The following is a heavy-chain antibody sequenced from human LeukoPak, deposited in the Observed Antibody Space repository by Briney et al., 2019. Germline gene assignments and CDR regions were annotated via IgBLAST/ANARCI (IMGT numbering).Heavy chain of an antibody. CDR2: ISSSGSTI. CDR1: GFTFSSYS. V-gene: IGHV3-21*01. D-gene: IGHD5-12*01. J-gene: IGHJ4*02. CDR3: LRDRSGYGPDY. Sequence: PGGSLRLSCAASGFTFSSYSMNWVRQAPGKGLEWVSSISSSGSTIYYADSVKGRFTISRDNAKNSLYLQMNSLRAEDTAVYYCLRDRSGYGPDYWGQGTLVTVSS.